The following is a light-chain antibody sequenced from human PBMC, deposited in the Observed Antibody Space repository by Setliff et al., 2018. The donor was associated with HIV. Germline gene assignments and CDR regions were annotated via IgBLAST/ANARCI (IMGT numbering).Light chain of an antibody. CDR3: LSYTTIRTVV. V-gene: IGLV2-14*01. CDR2: EVK. J-gene: IGLJ1*01. CDR1: SSDVGAYDY. Sequence: QSVLTQPASVSGSPGQSIAISCGGTSSDVGAYDYVSWFQLHPGKAPKLMIYEVKKRPSGVSNRFSGSKSGNTASLTISALQAEDEADYYCLSYTTIRTVVFGTGTKVTVL.